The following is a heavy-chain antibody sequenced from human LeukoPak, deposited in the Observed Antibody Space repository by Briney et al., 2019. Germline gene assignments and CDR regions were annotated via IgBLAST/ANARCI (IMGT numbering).Heavy chain of an antibody. CDR3: ARVGRFGDGGLDY. Sequence: GGSLRLSCAASGFTFSSYWMSWVRQAPGKGLEWVANIKQDGSEKYYVDSVKGRFTISRDNAKNSLYLQMNSLRAEDTAVYYCARVGRFGDGGLDYWGQGTLVTVSP. CDR1: GFTFSSYW. CDR2: IKQDGSEK. D-gene: IGHD3-10*01. J-gene: IGHJ4*02. V-gene: IGHV3-7*01.